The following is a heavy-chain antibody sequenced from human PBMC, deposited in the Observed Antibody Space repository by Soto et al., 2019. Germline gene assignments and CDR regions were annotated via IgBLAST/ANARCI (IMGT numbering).Heavy chain of an antibody. CDR2: IIPLLGTA. Sequence: SVKVSCKASECTFSSYSITWVRQAPGQRLEWMGEIIPLLGTANYAQKFQGRVTITGDKSTSTIYMGLSSLRSDDTAVYYCARDPVDLFGYMDVWGQGTTVTVSS. J-gene: IGHJ6*02. CDR3: ARDPVDLFGYMDV. V-gene: IGHV1-69*08. D-gene: IGHD6-25*01. CDR1: ECTFSSYS.